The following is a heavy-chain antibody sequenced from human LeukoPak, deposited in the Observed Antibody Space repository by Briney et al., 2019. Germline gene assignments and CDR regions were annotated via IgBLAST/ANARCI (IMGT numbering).Heavy chain of an antibody. CDR1: GGSFSGYY. CDR3: ARGRQFLNWFDP. J-gene: IGHJ5*02. CDR2: INHSGST. D-gene: IGHD2/OR15-2a*01. V-gene: IGHV4-34*01. Sequence: SETLSLTCAVYGGSFSGYYWSWIRQPPRKGLEWIGEINHSGSTNYNPSLKSRVTISVDTSKNQFSLKLSSVTAADTAVYYCARGRQFLNWFDPWGQGTLVTVSS.